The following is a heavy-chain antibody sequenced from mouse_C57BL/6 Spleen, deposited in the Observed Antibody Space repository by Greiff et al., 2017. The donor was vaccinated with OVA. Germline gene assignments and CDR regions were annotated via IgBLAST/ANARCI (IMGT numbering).Heavy chain of an antibody. CDR2: IRNKANNHAT. D-gene: IGHD4-1*02. J-gene: IGHJ3*01. Sequence: EVQRVESGGGLVQPGGSMKLSCAASGFTFSDAWMDWVRQSPEKGLEWVAEIRNKANNHATYYAESVKGRFTISRDDSKSSVYLQMNSLRAEDTGIYYCTRRATGTAWFAYWGQGTLVTVSA. CDR1: GFTFSDAW. V-gene: IGHV6-6*01. CDR3: TRRATGTAWFAY.